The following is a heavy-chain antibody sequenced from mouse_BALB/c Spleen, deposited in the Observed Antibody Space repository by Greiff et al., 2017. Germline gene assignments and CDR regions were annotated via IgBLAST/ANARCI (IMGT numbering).Heavy chain of an antibody. CDR3: ARHFDYDGDYAMDY. Sequence: EVNVVESGGDLVKPGGSLKLSCAASGFTFSSYGMSWVRQTPDKRLEWVATISSGGSYTYYPDSVKGRFTISRDNAKNTLYLQMSSLKSEDTAMYYCARHFDYDGDYAMDYWGQGTSVTVSS. V-gene: IGHV5-6*01. J-gene: IGHJ4*01. D-gene: IGHD2-4*01. CDR1: GFTFSSYG. CDR2: ISSGGSYT.